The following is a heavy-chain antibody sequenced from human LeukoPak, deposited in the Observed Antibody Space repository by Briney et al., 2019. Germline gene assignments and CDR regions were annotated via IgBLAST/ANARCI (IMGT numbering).Heavy chain of an antibody. Sequence: PGGSLRLSCAASGFTFSNYWMHWVRQAPGKGLEWVSAISGSGGSTYYADSVKGRFTISRDNSKNTLYLQMNSLRAEDTAVYYCAKTYSYSSGWSQIWGQGTLVTVSS. CDR2: ISGSGGST. CDR1: GFTFSNYW. CDR3: AKTYSYSSGWSQI. V-gene: IGHV3-23*01. D-gene: IGHD6-19*01. J-gene: IGHJ4*02.